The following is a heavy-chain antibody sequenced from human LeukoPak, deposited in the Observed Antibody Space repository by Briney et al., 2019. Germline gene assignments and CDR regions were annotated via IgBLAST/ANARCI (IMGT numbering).Heavy chain of an antibody. CDR2: ISYDGSNR. Sequence: PGGSLRLSCAASGFTFSSYPMHWVRQAAGKGLEWVTVISYDGSNRYHADSVKGRFTVSRDNSKNTLYLQMNSLRAEDTAVYYCASARGSNYGSLGDWGQGTLVTVSS. V-gene: IGHV3-30*07. J-gene: IGHJ4*02. D-gene: IGHD5-18*01. CDR3: ASARGSNYGSLGD. CDR1: GFTFSSYP.